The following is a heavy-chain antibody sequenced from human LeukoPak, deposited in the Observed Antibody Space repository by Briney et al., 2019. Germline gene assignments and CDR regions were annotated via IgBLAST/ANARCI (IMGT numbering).Heavy chain of an antibody. J-gene: IGHJ6*02. CDR2: ISSSGSTI. CDR1: GFTFSDYY. CDR3: ARKYYYDSSGYYPFTPSKDYYGMDV. Sequence: GGSLRLSCAASGFTFSDYYMSWIRQAPGKGLEWVSYISSSGSTIYYADSVKSRFTISRDNAKNSLYLQMNSLRAEDTAVYYCARKYYYDSSGYYPFTPSKDYYGMDVWGQGTTVTVSS. V-gene: IGHV3-11*01. D-gene: IGHD3-22*01.